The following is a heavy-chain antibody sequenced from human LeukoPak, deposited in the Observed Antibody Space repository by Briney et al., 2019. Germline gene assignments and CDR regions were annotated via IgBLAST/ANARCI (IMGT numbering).Heavy chain of an antibody. CDR2: IYHSGST. J-gene: IGHJ4*02. CDR3: ARVPPQYGSGISGFDY. Sequence: SETLSLTCAVSGGSISSSNWWSWVRQPPGKGLEWIGEIYHSGSTNYNPSLKSRVTISVDKSKNQFSLKLSSVTAADTAVYYCARVPPQYGSGISGFDYWGQGTLVTVSS. CDR1: GGSISSSNW. D-gene: IGHD3-10*01. V-gene: IGHV4-4*02.